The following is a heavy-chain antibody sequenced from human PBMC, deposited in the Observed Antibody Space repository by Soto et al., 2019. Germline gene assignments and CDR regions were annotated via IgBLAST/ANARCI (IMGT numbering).Heavy chain of an antibody. J-gene: IGHJ6*02. V-gene: IGHV3-15*01. Sequence: EVQLVESGGGFVQPGGSLRLSCVASRFSFTNAWMSWVRQAPGKGPEWVGRIKSKTDGGTADYAAPVKGRFTISRDDSQIELYLHMDSLKTEYTAVYHGRTDIGIYGLDILGQGTTVTVSS. CDR2: IKSKTDGGTA. D-gene: IGHD1-26*01. CDR3: RTDIGIYGLDI. CDR1: RFSFTNAW.